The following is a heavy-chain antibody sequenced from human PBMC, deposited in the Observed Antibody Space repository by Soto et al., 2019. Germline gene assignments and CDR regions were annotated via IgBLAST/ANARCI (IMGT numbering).Heavy chain of an antibody. V-gene: IGHV3-30*18. CDR2: ISYDGSNK. Sequence: QVQLVESGGGVVQPGRSLRLSCAASGFTFSSYGMHWVRQAPGKGLEWVAVISYDGSNKYYADSVKGRFTISRDNSKNPLYLQMNSLRAEDTAVYYCAKVNWNDLIAFDIWGHGTIVTVSS. J-gene: IGHJ3*02. CDR3: AKVNWNDLIAFDI. CDR1: GFTFSSYG. D-gene: IGHD1-20*01.